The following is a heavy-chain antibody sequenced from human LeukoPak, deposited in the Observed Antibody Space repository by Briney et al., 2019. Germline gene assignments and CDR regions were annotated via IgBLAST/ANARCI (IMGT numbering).Heavy chain of an antibody. Sequence: SMKVSCKASGYTFTSYYMHWVRQAPGQGLEWMGIINPSGGSTSYAQKFQGRVTMTRDTSTSTVYMELSSLRSEDTAVYYCARGEIVEMATIGIFDYWGQGTLVTVSS. V-gene: IGHV1-46*01. CDR3: ARGEIVEMATIGIFDY. CDR2: INPSGGST. J-gene: IGHJ4*02. D-gene: IGHD5-24*01. CDR1: GYTFTSYY.